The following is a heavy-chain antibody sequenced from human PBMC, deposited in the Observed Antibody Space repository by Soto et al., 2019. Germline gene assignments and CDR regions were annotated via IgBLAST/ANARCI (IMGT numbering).Heavy chain of an antibody. CDR2: IYYSGST. Sequence: SETLSLTCTVSGGSISSDDYYWSWIRQPPGKGLEWIGYIYYSGSTYYNPSLKSRVTISVDTSKNQFSLKLSTVTAADTAVYYCARERRGVIIIPHYYYYGMDVWGQGTTVTVSS. V-gene: IGHV4-30-4*01. CDR1: GGSISSDDYY. J-gene: IGHJ6*02. CDR3: ARERRGVIIIPHYYYYGMDV. D-gene: IGHD3-10*01.